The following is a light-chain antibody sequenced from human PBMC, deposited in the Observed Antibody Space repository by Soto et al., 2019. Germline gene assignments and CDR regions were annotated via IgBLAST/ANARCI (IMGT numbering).Light chain of an antibody. J-gene: IGKJ4*01. CDR2: GAS. Sequence: EIVLTQSPGTLSLSPGDRATLSCRASQSVSTNYIAWYQQKAGQTPRLLIYGASTRATGIPDRFSGSGSGTDFTLTISRLEREDFAVYYCQQYGVSPFTFGGGTKVDI. V-gene: IGKV3-20*01. CDR1: QSVSTNY. CDR3: QQYGVSPFT.